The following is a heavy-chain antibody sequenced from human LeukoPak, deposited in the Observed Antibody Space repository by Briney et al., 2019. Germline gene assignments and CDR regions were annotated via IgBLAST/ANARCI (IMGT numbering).Heavy chain of an antibody. CDR2: INHSGST. V-gene: IGHV4-34*01. D-gene: IGHD4-17*01. Sequence: SETLSLTCAVYGGSFSGYYWSWIRQPPGKGLEWIGEINHSGSTNYNPSLTSRVTISVDTSKNQFSLKLSSVTAADTAVYYCARGTVTQRPFDYWGQGTLVTVSS. CDR3: ARGTVTQRPFDY. J-gene: IGHJ4*02. CDR1: GGSFSGYY.